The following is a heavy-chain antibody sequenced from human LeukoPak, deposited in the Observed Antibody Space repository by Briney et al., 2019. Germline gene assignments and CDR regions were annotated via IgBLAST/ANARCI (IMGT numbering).Heavy chain of an antibody. Sequence: ASVKVSCKASGYTFTSYGISWVRQAPGQGLEWMGWISAYNGNTNYAQKFQGRVTMTRDTSISTAYMELSRLRSDDTAVYYCANPTPHSLRGDLDIWGQGTMVTVSS. CDR3: ANPTPHSLRGDLDI. J-gene: IGHJ3*02. V-gene: IGHV1-18*01. D-gene: IGHD3-10*01. CDR1: GYTFTSYG. CDR2: ISAYNGNT.